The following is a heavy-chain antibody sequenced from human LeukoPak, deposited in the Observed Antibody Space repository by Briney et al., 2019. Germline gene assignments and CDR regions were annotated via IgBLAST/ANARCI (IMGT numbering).Heavy chain of an antibody. CDR3: ARKKLVARGYFDY. CDR2: IYQSGTT. CDR1: GGSISSSGFY. V-gene: IGHV4-39*01. Sequence: PSETLSLTCTVSGGSISSSGFYWDWIRQPPGKGLEWIGSIYQSGTTYYNPPLKSRVTIFVDTSKSQFSLKLSSVTAAATAVYYCARKKLVARGYFDYWGQGVLVTVSS. D-gene: IGHD6-13*01. J-gene: IGHJ4*02.